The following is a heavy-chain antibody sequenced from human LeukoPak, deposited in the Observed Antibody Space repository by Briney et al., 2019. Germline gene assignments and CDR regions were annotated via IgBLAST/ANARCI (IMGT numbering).Heavy chain of an antibody. V-gene: IGHV1-69*04. CDR1: GGTSSGYV. CDR2: IIPILTIA. J-gene: IGHJ4*02. D-gene: IGHD2-2*01. Sequence: GSSVKVSCRASGGTSSGYVTTWVRQAPGQGLEWMGRIIPILTIANYAQKFQGRVTITADQSTSTAYMGLSSLRSEDTAVYYCARESDCSSTSCYPHFDYWGQGTLVTVSS. CDR3: ARESDCSSTSCYPHFDY.